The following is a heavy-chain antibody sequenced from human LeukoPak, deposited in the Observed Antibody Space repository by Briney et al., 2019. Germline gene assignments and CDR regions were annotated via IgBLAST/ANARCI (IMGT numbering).Heavy chain of an antibody. CDR1: GGSISSSSYY. J-gene: IGHJ4*02. D-gene: IGHD2-2*01. CDR3: ARDVVAAVGSFDY. CDR2: IYYSGST. Sequence: SETLSLTCTVSGGSISSSSYYWGWIRQPPGKGLEWIGSIYYSGSTYYNPSLKSQVTISVDTSKNQFSLKLSSVTAADTAVYYCARDVVAAVGSFDYWGQGTQVTVSS. V-gene: IGHV4-39*07.